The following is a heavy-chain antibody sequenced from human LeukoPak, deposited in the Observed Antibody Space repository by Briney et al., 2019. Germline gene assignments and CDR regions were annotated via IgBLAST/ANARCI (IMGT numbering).Heavy chain of an antibody. CDR3: AREGSWAGDY. V-gene: IGHV1-46*01. CDR2: TNPTGDST. CDR1: GYTFTSYW. Sequence: VASVKVSCKASGYTFTSYWLHWVRQAPGQGLEWMGITNPTGDSTIYAQKFQGRVTMTRDTSTSTVYMELSSLRFEDTAVYYCAREGSWAGDYWGQGTLVTVSS. D-gene: IGHD6-13*01. J-gene: IGHJ4*02.